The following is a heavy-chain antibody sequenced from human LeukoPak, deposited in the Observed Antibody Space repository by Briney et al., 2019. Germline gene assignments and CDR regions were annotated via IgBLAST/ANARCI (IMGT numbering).Heavy chain of an antibody. CDR1: GFTFSGSA. CDR3: TRPPYGDYEGY. J-gene: IGHJ4*02. CDR2: IRSKANGYAT. V-gene: IGHV3-73*01. Sequence: PGGSLRLSCAASGFTFSGSAMHWVRQASGKGLEWVGRIRSKANGYATAYAASVKGRFTISRDDSKNTAYLQMNSLKTEDTAVYYCTRPPYGDYEGYWGQGTLVTVSS. D-gene: IGHD4-17*01.